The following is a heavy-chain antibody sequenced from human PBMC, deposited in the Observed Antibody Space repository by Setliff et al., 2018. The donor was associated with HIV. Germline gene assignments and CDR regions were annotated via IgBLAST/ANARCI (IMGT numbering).Heavy chain of an antibody. Sequence: PGGSLRLSCAASGFTFSSYAMSWVRQAPGKGLEWVSAISGSGGSTYYADSVKGRFTISRDNSKNTLYLQMNSLRVEDTAVYFCAGSRGYFVQADWGQGTLVTVS. CDR3: AGSRGYFVQAD. J-gene: IGHJ4*02. CDR2: ISGSGGST. V-gene: IGHV3-23*01. D-gene: IGHD3-22*01. CDR1: GFTFSSYA.